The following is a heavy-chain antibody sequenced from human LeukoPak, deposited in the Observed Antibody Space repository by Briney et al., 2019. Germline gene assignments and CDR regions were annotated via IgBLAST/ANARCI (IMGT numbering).Heavy chain of an antibody. J-gene: IGHJ1*01. D-gene: IGHD2-21*01. CDR3: AKASFAVIVMGYFQH. V-gene: IGHV3-30*18. CDR2: ISYDGSNK. CDR1: GFTFSSYG. Sequence: QPGRSLRLFCAASGFTFSSYGMHWVRQAPGKGLEWVAVISYDGSNKYYADSVKGRFTISRDNSKNTLYLQMNSLRAEDTAVYYCAKASFAVIVMGYFQHWGQGTLVTVSS.